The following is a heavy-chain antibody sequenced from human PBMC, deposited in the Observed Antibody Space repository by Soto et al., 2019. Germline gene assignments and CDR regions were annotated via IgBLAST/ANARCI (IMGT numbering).Heavy chain of an antibody. J-gene: IGHJ4*02. Sequence: SETLSLTCTVSGGSISTRDSISTRSFYWGWMRQPPGKGLQWIASISYSDGSFYNSSLKSRLTISLDTSKNQFSLRLNSVTAADTAVYYCARSSITPRLFMYPFDYWGQGTLVTVSS. CDR3: ARSSITPRLFMYPFDY. V-gene: IGHV4-39*01. CDR1: GGSISTRDSISTRSFY. CDR2: ISYSDGS. D-gene: IGHD6-6*01.